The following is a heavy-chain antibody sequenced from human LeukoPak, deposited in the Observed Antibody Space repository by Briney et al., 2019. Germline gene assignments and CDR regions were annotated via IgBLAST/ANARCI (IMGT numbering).Heavy chain of an antibody. CDR3: ARQNPAASGQGLDF. CDR1: GGSISSYY. Sequence: PSETLSLTCTVSGGSISSYYWSWIRQPPGKGLEWIGYIYYSGSTNYNPSLKSRVTISVDTSKNQFSLELTSVTAADTAVYYCARQNPAASGQGLDFWGQGTLVTVSS. D-gene: IGHD6-13*01. CDR2: IYYSGST. V-gene: IGHV4-59*08. J-gene: IGHJ4*02.